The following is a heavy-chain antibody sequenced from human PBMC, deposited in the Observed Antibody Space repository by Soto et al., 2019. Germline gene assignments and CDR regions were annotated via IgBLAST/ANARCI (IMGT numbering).Heavy chain of an antibody. V-gene: IGHV1-69*06. CDR1: GGTFSSYA. J-gene: IGHJ5*02. CDR3: ARDYAVAGLVYNWFDP. Sequence: GASVKVPCKASGGTFSSYAISWVRQAPGQGLEWMGGIIPIFGTANYAQKFQGRVTITADKSTSTAYMELSSLRSEDTAVYYCARDYAVAGLVYNWFDPWGQGTLV. CDR2: IIPIFGTA. D-gene: IGHD6-19*01.